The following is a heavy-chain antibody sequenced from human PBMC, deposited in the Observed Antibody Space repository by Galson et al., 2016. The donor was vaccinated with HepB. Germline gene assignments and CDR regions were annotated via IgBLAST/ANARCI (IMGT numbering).Heavy chain of an antibody. V-gene: IGHV4-31*03. D-gene: IGHD4-11*01. CDR2: IHSSGSA. CDR1: GDSMSREVYY. J-gene: IGHJ5*02. Sequence: TLSLTCNVFGDSMSREVYYWSWIRQHPGKGLEWIGYIHSSGSAHYNPSLKSRVIISLDTSKNQFFLKLTSVTAADTAVYYCARDEDSNYAWFDPWGQGTLVTVSS. CDR3: ARDEDSNYAWFDP.